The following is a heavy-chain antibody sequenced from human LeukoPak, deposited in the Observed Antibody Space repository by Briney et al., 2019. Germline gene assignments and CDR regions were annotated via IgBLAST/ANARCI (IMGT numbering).Heavy chain of an antibody. CDR1: GGSISSYY. D-gene: IGHD3-10*01. CDR2: IYYSGST. Sequence: SETLSLTCTVSGGSISSYYWGWIRQPPGKGLEWIGYIYYSGSTNYNPSLKSRVTISVDTSKNQFSLKLSSVTAADTAVYYCARDKWGVRGRFFDIWGQGTMVTVSS. V-gene: IGHV4-59*01. CDR3: ARDKWGVRGRFFDI. J-gene: IGHJ3*02.